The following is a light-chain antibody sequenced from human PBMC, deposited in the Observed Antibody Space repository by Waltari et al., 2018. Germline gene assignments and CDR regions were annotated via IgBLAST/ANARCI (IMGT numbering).Light chain of an antibody. V-gene: IGLV2-14*01. CDR1: SSDVGGYNY. Sequence: QSALTQPASVSGSPGQSITISCTGTSSDVGGYNYVSWYQQHPDKAPKLMIYDVSKRPSGVSNRFSGSKSGNTASLTISGLQAEDEADYYCSSYTSSSILFGGGTKLTVL. CDR3: SSYTSSSIL. CDR2: DVS. J-gene: IGLJ2*01.